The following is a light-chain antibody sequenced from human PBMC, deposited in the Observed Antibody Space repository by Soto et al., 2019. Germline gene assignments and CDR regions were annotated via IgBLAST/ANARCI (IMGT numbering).Light chain of an antibody. V-gene: IGKV1-39*01. Sequence: DIQMTQSPASLSAFVGDRVTISCGASQSIGRNLNWYQQKPGKAPTLLMFTSSNLQSGVPSRFSGSGSGTDFILTISSLQPEDFATYYCQQSYSTPPTFGQGTKV. J-gene: IGKJ1*01. CDR1: QSIGRN. CDR3: QQSYSTPPT. CDR2: TSS.